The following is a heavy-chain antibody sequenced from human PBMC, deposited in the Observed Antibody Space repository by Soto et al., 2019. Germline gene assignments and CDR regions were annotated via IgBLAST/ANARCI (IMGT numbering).Heavy chain of an antibody. CDR1: GGSFSCYY. J-gene: IGHJ6*03. CDR3: ARGTVDDYIWGSYRYTHYYYMDV. D-gene: IGHD3-16*02. Sequence: SETLSLTCAVYGGSFSCYYWSWIRQPPGKGLEWIGEINHSGSTNYNPSLKSRVTISVDTSKNQFSLKLSSVTAADTAVYYCARGTVDDYIWGSYRYTHYYYMDVWGKGTTVTVSS. CDR2: INHSGST. V-gene: IGHV4-34*01.